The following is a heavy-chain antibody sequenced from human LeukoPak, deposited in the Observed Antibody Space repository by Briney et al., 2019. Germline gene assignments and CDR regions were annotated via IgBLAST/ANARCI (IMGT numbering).Heavy chain of an antibody. D-gene: IGHD3-10*01. Sequence: GASVKVSCKASGYTFTGYYMHWVRQAPGQGLEWMGWINPNSGGTNYAQKFQGRVTMTRDTSISTAYMELSRLRSDDTAVYYCARSEGSGSYYPVKMRFDHWGQGTLVTVSS. CDR3: ARSEGSGSYYPVKMRFDH. CDR1: GYTFTGYY. CDR2: INPNSGGT. J-gene: IGHJ4*02. V-gene: IGHV1-2*02.